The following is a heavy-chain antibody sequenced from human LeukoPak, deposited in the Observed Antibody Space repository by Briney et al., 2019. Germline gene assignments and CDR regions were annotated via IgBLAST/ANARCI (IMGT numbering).Heavy chain of an antibody. CDR3: ASCSSTSCYNWFDP. CDR1: GFTFSSYA. V-gene: IGHV3-23*01. CDR2: ISGSGGST. D-gene: IGHD2-2*01. Sequence: GGALRLSCAASGFTFSSYAMSWVRQAPGKGVEWVSAISGSGGSTYYADSVKGRFTISRDNSKNTLYLQMNSLRAEDTAVYYCASCSSTSCYNWFDPWGQGTLVTVSS. J-gene: IGHJ5*02.